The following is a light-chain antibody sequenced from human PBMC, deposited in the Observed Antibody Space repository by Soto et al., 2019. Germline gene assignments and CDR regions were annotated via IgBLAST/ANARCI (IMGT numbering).Light chain of an antibody. CDR2: GAS. V-gene: IGKV3-11*01. CDR1: QSVRSY. Sequence: EIVLTQSPATLSLSPGESATLSCRAIQSVRSYLAWYQQKPGQAPRLLIYGASSRATGVPARFSGSGSGTDFTLTISSLEPEEFAIYYCQQRSEWPPLTFGGGTKVEIK. CDR3: QQRSEWPPLT. J-gene: IGKJ4*01.